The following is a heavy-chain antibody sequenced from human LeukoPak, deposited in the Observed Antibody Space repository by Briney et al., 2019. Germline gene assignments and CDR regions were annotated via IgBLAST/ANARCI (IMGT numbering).Heavy chain of an antibody. J-gene: IGHJ6*02. CDR1: GGSISSYY. CDR3: AREERYSSSWGRYNNYGMDV. V-gene: IGHV4-59*12. D-gene: IGHD6-13*01. CDR2: IYYSGST. Sequence: SETLSLTCTVSGGSISSYYWSWIRQPPGKGLEWIGYIYYSGSTNYNPSLKSRVTISVDTSKNQFSLKLSSVTAADTAVYYCAREERYSSSWGRYNNYGMDVWAKGPRSPSP.